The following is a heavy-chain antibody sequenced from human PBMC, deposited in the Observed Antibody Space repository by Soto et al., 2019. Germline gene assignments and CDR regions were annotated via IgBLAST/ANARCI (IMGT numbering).Heavy chain of an antibody. CDR3: ARLPGVRGVFDGFNV. D-gene: IGHD3-10*01. CDR2: IYPGDFDT. Sequence: GEPLQISCKGSGYSFAGYWIGCVRPIPVKGLDWMGVIYPGDFDTRYSPSFHGQVTISADKSISTAYLQWSSLKASDTAMYFCARLPGVRGVFDGFNVWGQGTMVTVS. CDR1: GYSFAGYW. J-gene: IGHJ3*01. V-gene: IGHV5-51*01.